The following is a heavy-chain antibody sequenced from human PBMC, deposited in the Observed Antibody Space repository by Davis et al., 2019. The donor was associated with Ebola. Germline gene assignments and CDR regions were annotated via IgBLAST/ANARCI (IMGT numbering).Heavy chain of an antibody. CDR3: ARDPRGSYYRDY. D-gene: IGHD3-10*01. CDR1: GYTFTAYY. CDR2: INPNTGDT. Sequence: ASVKVSCKASGYTFTAYYLHWVRQAPGQGLEWMGRINPNTGDTFYAQKFQGRVTMTRDTSISTAYLELISLGYGDTAVYYCARDPRGSYYRDYWGPGTLVTVST. J-gene: IGHJ4*02. V-gene: IGHV1-2*06.